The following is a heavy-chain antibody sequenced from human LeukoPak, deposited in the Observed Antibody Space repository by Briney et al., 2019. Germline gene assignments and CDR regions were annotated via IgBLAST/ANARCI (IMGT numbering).Heavy chain of an antibody. CDR2: INPSRGST. Sequence: ASVKVSCKASEYTFTSYYIHWVRQAPGQGLGWMGIINPSRGSTAYAQMFQGRLTMPRDTSTSTVYMELSSLRSEDTAVYYCARTPLAGTGYFDYWGQGTLVTVSS. CDR3: ARTPLAGTGYFDY. J-gene: IGHJ4*02. D-gene: IGHD6-19*01. V-gene: IGHV1-46*01. CDR1: EYTFTSYY.